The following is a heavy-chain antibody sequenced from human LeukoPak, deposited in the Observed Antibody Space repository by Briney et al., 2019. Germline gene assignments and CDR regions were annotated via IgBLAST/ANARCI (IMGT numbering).Heavy chain of an antibody. V-gene: IGHV3-48*03. CDR1: GFTFSSYE. D-gene: IGHD3-22*01. Sequence: GGSLRLSCAASGFTFSSYEMNWVRQAPGKGLEWVSYISSSGSTIYYAGSVKGRFTISRDNAKNSLYLQMNSLRAEDTAVYYCASGTRQYDSSGYYGLDFDYWGQGTLVTVSS. CDR2: ISSSGSTI. CDR3: ASGTRQYDSSGYYGLDFDY. J-gene: IGHJ4*02.